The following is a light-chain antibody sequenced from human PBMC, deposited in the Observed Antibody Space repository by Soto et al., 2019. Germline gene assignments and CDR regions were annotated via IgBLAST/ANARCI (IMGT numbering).Light chain of an antibody. J-gene: IGLJ1*01. Sequence: QSALTQPASVSGSPGQSITISCTGTISDIGGYNYVSWYQQHPGKAPKLMIYEVSNRPSGVSNRFSGSKSANTASLTISGLQADDEAHYYCTSYTSDNRSYVFGTGTKLTVL. CDR1: ISDIGGYNY. V-gene: IGLV2-14*01. CDR3: TSYTSDNRSYV. CDR2: EVS.